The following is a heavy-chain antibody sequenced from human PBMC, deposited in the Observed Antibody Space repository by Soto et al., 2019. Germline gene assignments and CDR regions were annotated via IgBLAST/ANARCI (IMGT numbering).Heavy chain of an antibody. V-gene: IGHV3-66*01. J-gene: IGHJ6*03. CDR1: GFTVSSNY. Sequence: EVQLVESGGGLVQPGGSLRLSCAASGFTVSSNYMSWVRQAPGKGLEWVSVIYSGGSTYYADSVKGRFTISRDNSKNTLYLQMNSLRAEDTAVYYCARDVKSWNDVSSYYYYYMDVWGKGTTVTVSS. CDR3: ARDVKSWNDVSSYYYYYMDV. D-gene: IGHD1-1*01. CDR2: IYSGGST.